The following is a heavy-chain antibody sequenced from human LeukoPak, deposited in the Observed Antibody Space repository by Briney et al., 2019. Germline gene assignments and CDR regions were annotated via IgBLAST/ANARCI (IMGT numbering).Heavy chain of an antibody. J-gene: IGHJ4*02. CDR3: ARGSSGRYFAFIDY. Sequence: PGGSLRLSCAASGFTFTTYWMSWVRQAPGKGLEWVANINQDGTEKYYVDSVKGRFTISRDNAKNSLYLQMNSLRVDDTAVYYCARGSSGRYFAFIDYWGQGILVTVSS. CDR1: GFTFTTYW. CDR2: INQDGTEK. D-gene: IGHD1-26*01. V-gene: IGHV3-7*01.